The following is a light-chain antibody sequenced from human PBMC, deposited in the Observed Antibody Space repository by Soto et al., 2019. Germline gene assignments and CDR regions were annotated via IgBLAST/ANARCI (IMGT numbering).Light chain of an antibody. Sequence: DIQMTQSPSSLSTSVGDRVTITCRASQYINNYLNWYQQKPGKAPKLLIFAAYNLQSGVPSRFSGSGSGTDFTLTISSLQTDDFGTYYCQQYNSHPWTFGQGTKVEMK. V-gene: IGKV1-39*01. CDR2: AAY. CDR3: QQYNSHPWT. J-gene: IGKJ1*01. CDR1: QYINNY.